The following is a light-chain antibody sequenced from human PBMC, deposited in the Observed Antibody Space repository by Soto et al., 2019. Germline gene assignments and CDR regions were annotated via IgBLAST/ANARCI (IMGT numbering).Light chain of an antibody. CDR3: QQSYSTPRT. J-gene: IGKJ4*01. CDR2: AAS. CDR1: QSISSY. V-gene: IGKV1-39*01. Sequence: DNNTCRASQSISSYLNWYQQKPGKAHKXLIYAASSLQSGVPSRFSGSGSGTDWTMTMSSLQPEDFETYDCQQSYSTPRTFGGGTKVDI.